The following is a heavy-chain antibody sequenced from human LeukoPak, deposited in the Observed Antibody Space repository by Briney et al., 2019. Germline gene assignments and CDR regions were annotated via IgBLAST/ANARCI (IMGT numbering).Heavy chain of an antibody. CDR1: GYTFTSYG. CDR2: ISAYNGNT. CDR3: ARVDSTNAFDV. J-gene: IGHJ3*01. D-gene: IGHD3-9*01. Sequence: GASVKVSCKASGYTFTSYGISWVRQAPGQGLEWMGWISAYNGNTESARKLQGRLTMTTDTTTSTAYMELRSLSSVDTAVYFCARVDSTNAFDVWGQGTVVTVSS. V-gene: IGHV1-18*01.